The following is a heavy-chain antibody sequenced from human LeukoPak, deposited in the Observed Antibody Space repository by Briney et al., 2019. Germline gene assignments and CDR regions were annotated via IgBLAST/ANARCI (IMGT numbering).Heavy chain of an antibody. CDR3: ARPDCSGGTCYYDY. CDR1: GYRFISYW. D-gene: IGHD2-15*01. V-gene: IGHV5-51*01. Sequence: GESLQISCQGFGYRFISYWIGWVRQLPGKGLEWMGIIYPGDFDTRYSPSFQGQVTISADNSINTAYLQWSSLKASDTAMYYCARPDCSGGTCYYDYWGQGTLVTVSS. CDR2: IYPGDFDT. J-gene: IGHJ4*02.